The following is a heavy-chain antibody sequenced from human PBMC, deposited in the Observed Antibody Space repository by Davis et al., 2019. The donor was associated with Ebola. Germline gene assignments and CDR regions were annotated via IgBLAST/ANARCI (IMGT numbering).Heavy chain of an antibody. J-gene: IGHJ6*02. CDR2: IYYSGST. V-gene: IGHV4-59*12. D-gene: IGHD6-13*01. CDR1: GGSISSYY. Sequence: MPGGSLRLSCTVSGGSISSYYWSWIRQPPGKGLEWIGYIYYSGSTNYNPSLKSRVTISVDTSKNQFSLKLSSVTAADTAVYYCARVVTQQLVSLYYYYGMDVWGQGTTVTVSS. CDR3: ARVVTQQLVSLYYYYGMDV.